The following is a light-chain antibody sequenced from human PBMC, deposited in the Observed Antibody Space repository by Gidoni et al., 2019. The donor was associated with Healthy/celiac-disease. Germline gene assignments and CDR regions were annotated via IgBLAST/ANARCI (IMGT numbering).Light chain of an antibody. CDR3: QQSYSTPRT. CDR2: AAS. CDR1: QSISSY. J-gene: IGKJ1*01. V-gene: IGKV1-39*01. Sequence: DIQMTQSPSSLSASVGDRVTITSRASQSISSYLNWYQQKPGKAPTLLIYAASSLQSGVPSRFSGSGYGTDFTLTISSLQPEDFATYYCQQSYSTPRTFGQGTKVEIK.